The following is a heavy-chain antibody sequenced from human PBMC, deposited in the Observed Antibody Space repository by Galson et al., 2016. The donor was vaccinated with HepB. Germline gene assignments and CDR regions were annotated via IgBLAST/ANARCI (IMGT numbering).Heavy chain of an antibody. CDR1: GGSFSDYY. CDR3: ARIKYEYGYGYYYYYMDV. D-gene: IGHD5-18*01. CDR2: ISHSGST. Sequence: ETLSLTCAVYGGSFSDYYWTWIRQPPGKGLEWIGEISHSGSTYCSPSLKSRVTISVDTSKNQFSLNLSSVAAADTAVYYCARIKYEYGYGYYYYYMDVWGKGTTVTVSS. J-gene: IGHJ6*03. V-gene: IGHV4-34*01.